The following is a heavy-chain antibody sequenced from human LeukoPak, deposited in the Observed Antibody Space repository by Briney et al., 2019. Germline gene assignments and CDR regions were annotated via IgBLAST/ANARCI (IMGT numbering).Heavy chain of an antibody. V-gene: IGHV1-18*01. Sequence: ASVKVSCKASGYTFTSYGISWVRQAPGQGLEWMGWISAYNGNTNYAQKLQGRVTMTTDTSTSTAYMELRSLRSDDTAVYYCAKEYSGYDWGQFDYWGQGTLVTVSS. CDR1: GYTFTSYG. J-gene: IGHJ4*02. CDR2: ISAYNGNT. CDR3: AKEYSGYDWGQFDY. D-gene: IGHD5-12*01.